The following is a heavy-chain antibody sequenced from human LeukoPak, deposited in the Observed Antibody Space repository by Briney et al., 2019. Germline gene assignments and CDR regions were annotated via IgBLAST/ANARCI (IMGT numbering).Heavy chain of an antibody. J-gene: IGHJ4*02. CDR2: ISGSDGST. Sequence: GGSLRLSCVASGFTFKTYGMSWVRQAPGKGLEWVSTISGSDGSTYYAVSVKGRFTISRDNSKSTLYLQMNSLRAEDTAVYYCAAGFYFGDYWGQGTLVTVSS. V-gene: IGHV3-23*01. D-gene: IGHD3-3*01. CDR1: GFTFKTYG. CDR3: AAGFYFGDY.